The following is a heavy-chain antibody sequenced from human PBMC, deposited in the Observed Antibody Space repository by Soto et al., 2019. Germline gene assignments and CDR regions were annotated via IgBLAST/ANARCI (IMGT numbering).Heavy chain of an antibody. D-gene: IGHD2-2*01. Sequence: QVQLVQSGAEVKKPGSSVKVSCKASGGTFSSYAISWVRQAPGQGLEWMGGIIPIFGTANYAQTFQGRVTITADESTSTAYMELSSLRSEDTAVYYCARGVVVVPAAVSYWFDPWGQGTLVTVSS. J-gene: IGHJ5*02. CDR2: IIPIFGTA. CDR3: ARGVVVVPAAVSYWFDP. V-gene: IGHV1-69*01. CDR1: GGTFSSYA.